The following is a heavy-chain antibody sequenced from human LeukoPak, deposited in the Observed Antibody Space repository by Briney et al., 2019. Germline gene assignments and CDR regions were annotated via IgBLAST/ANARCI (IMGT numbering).Heavy chain of an antibody. D-gene: IGHD3-22*01. Sequence: GGSLRLSCAASGFTFSSYAMSWVRQAPGKGLEWVSAFSGSGGSTYYADSVKGRFTISRDNSKNTLYLQMNSLRAEDTAVYYCARTDYYYDSSGYYYWGQGTLVTVSS. V-gene: IGHV3-23*01. J-gene: IGHJ4*02. CDR1: GFTFSSYA. CDR3: ARTDYYYDSSGYYY. CDR2: FSGSGGST.